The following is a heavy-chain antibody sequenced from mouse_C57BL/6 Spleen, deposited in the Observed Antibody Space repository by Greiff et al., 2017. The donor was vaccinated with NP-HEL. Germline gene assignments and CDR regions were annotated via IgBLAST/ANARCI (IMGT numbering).Heavy chain of an antibody. D-gene: IGHD2-5*01. CDR1: GYTFTSYW. CDR3: ARPYYSNGEYYFDY. J-gene: IGHJ2*01. Sequence: QVQLQQPGAELVKPGASVKMSCKASGYTFTSYWITWVKQRPGQGLEWIGDIYPGSGSTNYNEKFKSKATLTVDTSSSTAYMQLSSLTSEYSAVYYCARPYYSNGEYYFDYWGQGTTLTVSS. CDR2: IYPGSGST. V-gene: IGHV1-55*01.